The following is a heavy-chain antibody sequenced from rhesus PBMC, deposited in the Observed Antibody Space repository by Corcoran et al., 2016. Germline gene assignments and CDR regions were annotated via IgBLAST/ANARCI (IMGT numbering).Heavy chain of an antibody. J-gene: IGHJ4*01. CDR1: GFIFGSLS. CDR2: IVPLVGVT. V-gene: IGHV1S10*01. CDR3: ARGGGYSYSYFDY. Sequence: QVQLVQSGAEGKKPGASVKVSCKASGFIFGSLSMSWVRQAPGPGLEWMGGIVPLVGVTNCAHKFQVRFTITADTSTSTAYMELSSLRSEDTAVYYCARGGGYSYSYFDYWGQGVLVTVSS. D-gene: IGHD5-12*01.